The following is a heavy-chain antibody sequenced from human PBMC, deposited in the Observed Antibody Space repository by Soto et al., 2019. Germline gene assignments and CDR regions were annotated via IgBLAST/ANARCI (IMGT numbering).Heavy chain of an antibody. J-gene: IGHJ3*01. CDR3: VRRAITATTNWGAFDV. D-gene: IGHD1-20*01. V-gene: IGHV3-23*01. Sequence: HPWWSLRLSCSASVFTFSSVVMNWCRQAPGKGLEWVSTVSPGGDVSHYTDSVKGRFTISRDNSRRTLHLQMDSLRAEDAAVYFCVRRAITATTNWGAFDVWGQGTVVTVSS. CDR1: VFTFSSVV. CDR2: VSPGGDVS.